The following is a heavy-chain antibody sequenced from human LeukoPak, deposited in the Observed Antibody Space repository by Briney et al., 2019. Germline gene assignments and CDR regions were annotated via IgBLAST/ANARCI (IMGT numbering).Heavy chain of an antibody. Sequence: SVKVSRKASRYTYKGSYMHRVRRACGQGREWMGGIKPNSGAINCTQEFRGRVTMTRDTSISTAYMEVSRLRSDDTAVYDCAKDRGHAVFYYMDVWGKGTTVTVSS. CDR1: RYTYKGSY. D-gene: IGHD2-8*01. V-gene: IGHV1-2*02. J-gene: IGHJ6*03. CDR2: IKPNSGAI. CDR3: AKDRGHAVFYYMDV.